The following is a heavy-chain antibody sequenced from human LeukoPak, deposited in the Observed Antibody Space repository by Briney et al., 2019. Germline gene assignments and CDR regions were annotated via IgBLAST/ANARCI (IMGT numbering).Heavy chain of an antibody. D-gene: IGHD2-2*01. Sequence: GASVKVSFKASGYTFSSYSITWVRQAPGQGLEWMGWISADNGDTKYAQKLQGRVTMTTDTSTGTAYMDLRSLRSDDTAVYYCARVGLGYCDNTIRPLGGWFDPWGQGTLVTVSS. V-gene: IGHV1-18*01. CDR1: GYTFSSYS. CDR3: ARVGLGYCDNTIRPLGGWFDP. J-gene: IGHJ5*02. CDR2: ISADNGDT.